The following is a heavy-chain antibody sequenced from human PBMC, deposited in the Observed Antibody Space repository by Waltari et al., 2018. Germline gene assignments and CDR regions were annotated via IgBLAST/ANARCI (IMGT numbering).Heavy chain of an antibody. CDR2: ISSSSSYI. D-gene: IGHD1-26*01. V-gene: IGHV3-21*01. Sequence: AASGFTFSSYSMNWVRQAQGKGLEWVSSISSSSSYIYYADSVKGRFTISRDNAKNSLYLQMNSLRAEDTAVYYCARDISGSIVGATPGRDYWGQGTLVTVSS. J-gene: IGHJ4*02. CDR1: GFTFSSYS. CDR3: ARDISGSIVGATPGRDY.